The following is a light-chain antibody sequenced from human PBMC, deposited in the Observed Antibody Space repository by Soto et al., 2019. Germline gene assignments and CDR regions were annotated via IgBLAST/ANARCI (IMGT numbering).Light chain of an antibody. V-gene: IGKV1-39*01. CDR1: QSISTY. Sequence: DIQMTQSPSSLSASVGDRVTITGRASQSISTYLHWYRQTPGKPPEILISATSDLQSGVPSRFSGRGSGTVFTLTISSLQPEDFETYFCQQTYTNFYTFGQGTKVDIK. CDR2: ATS. CDR3: QQTYTNFYT. J-gene: IGKJ2*01.